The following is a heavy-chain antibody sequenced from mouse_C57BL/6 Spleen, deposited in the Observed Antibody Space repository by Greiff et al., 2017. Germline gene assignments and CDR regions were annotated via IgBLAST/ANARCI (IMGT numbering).Heavy chain of an antibody. J-gene: IGHJ1*03. CDR1: GYTFTNYI. V-gene: IGHV1-79*01. CDR3: ARYYGHQGYFDV. D-gene: IGHD1-1*01. CDR2: ISPAYGHT. Sequence: VMLVESGAELVKPGASVKLSCKASGYTFTNYIINWVKEGPGHGLEWMGWISPAYGHTYYNEKFKGKATLTADKSSSTAYMRLPSLTSRSSAVYFCARYYGHQGYFDVWGTGTTVTVSS.